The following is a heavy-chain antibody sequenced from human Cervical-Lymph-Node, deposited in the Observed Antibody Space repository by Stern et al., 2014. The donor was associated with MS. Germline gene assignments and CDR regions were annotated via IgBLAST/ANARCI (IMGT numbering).Heavy chain of an antibody. CDR3: ASANCSSTSCPNWFDP. D-gene: IGHD2-2*01. J-gene: IGHJ5*02. CDR2: IYYSGST. Sequence: QVQLQESGPGLVKPSQTLSLTFTVSGGSISSGDYYWSWIRQPPGKGLEWIGYIYYSGSTYYNPSLKSRVTISVDTSKNQFSLKLSSVTAADTAVYYCASANCSSTSCPNWFDPWGQGTLVTVSS. V-gene: IGHV4-30-4*01. CDR1: GGSISSGDYY.